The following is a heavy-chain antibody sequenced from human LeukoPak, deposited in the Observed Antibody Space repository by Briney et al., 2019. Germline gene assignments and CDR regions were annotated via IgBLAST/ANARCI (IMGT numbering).Heavy chain of an antibody. CDR2: IYTSGST. CDR3: ARGPSSTVTFDY. D-gene: IGHD4-17*01. Sequence: SETLSLTCTVSGDSISSYYWSWIRQPAGKGLEWIGRIYTSGSTNYNPSLKSRVTISVDTSKNQFSLKLSSVTAADTAVYYCARGPSSTVTFDYWGQGTLVTVSS. V-gene: IGHV4-4*07. CDR1: GDSISSYY. J-gene: IGHJ4*02.